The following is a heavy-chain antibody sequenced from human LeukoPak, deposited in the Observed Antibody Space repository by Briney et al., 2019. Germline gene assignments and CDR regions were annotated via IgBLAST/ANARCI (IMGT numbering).Heavy chain of an antibody. J-gene: IGHJ4*02. D-gene: IGHD1-20*01. CDR3: AKDGYNWIPFDG. CDR2: ISSSGSTI. V-gene: IGHV3-11*01. CDR1: GFTFSDYY. Sequence: GGSLRLSCAASGFTFSDYYMSWIRQAPGKGLEWVSYISSSGSTIYYADSVKGRFTISMDNAKNSLYLQMNSLRAGDTAVYYCAKDGYNWIPFDGRGQGTLVAVSS.